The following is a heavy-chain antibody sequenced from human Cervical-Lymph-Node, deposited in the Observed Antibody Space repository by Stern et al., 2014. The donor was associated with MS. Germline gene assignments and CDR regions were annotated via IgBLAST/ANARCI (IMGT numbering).Heavy chain of an antibody. J-gene: IGHJ4*02. V-gene: IGHV3-73*02. CDR3: CTSTTVATNY. D-gene: IGHD4-17*01. CDR1: GFIFSGSA. CDR2: IRSKANSFAT. Sequence: EVQLVESGGGLVQPGGSLKLSCAASGFIFSGSAMHWVRQASGKGLEWFGRIRSKANSFATAYAASVKGRFNMSRDDSKNTAYLQMNSLKTEDTAVYYCCTSTTVATNYWGQGTLVTVSS.